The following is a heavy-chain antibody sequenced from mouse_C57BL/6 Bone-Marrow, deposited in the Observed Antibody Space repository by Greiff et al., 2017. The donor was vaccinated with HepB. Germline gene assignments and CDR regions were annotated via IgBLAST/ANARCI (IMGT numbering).Heavy chain of an antibody. J-gene: IGHJ1*03. D-gene: IGHD1-1*01. CDR2: IDPSDSET. V-gene: IGHV1-52*01. CDR3: ARGYGSREVYWYFDV. CDR1: GYTFTSYW. Sequence: QVQLQQPGAELVRPGSSVKLSCKASGYTFTSYWMHWVKQRPIQGLEWIGNIDPSDSETHYNQKFKDKATLTVDKSSSTAYMQLSSLTSEDSAVYYCARGYGSREVYWYFDVWGTGTTVTVSS.